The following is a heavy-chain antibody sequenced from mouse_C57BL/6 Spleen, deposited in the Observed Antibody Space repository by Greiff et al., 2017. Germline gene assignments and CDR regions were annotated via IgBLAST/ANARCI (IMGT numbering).Heavy chain of an antibody. CDR2: ISSGSSTI. D-gene: IGHD2-2*01. V-gene: IGHV5-17*01. CDR1: GFTFSDYG. J-gene: IGHJ2*01. CDR3: ASERGYDFDY. Sequence: EVQLQESGGGLVKPGGSLKLSCAASGFTFSDYGMHWVRQAPEKGLEWVAYISSGSSTIYYADTVKGRFTISRDNAKNTLFLQMTSLRSEDTAMYYCASERGYDFDYWGQGTTLTVSS.